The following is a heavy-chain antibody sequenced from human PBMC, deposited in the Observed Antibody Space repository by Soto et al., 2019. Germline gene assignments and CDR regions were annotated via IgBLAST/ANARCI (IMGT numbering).Heavy chain of an antibody. D-gene: IGHD3-3*02. CDR1: GFTVSSHY. CDR2: IYSGGST. V-gene: IGHV3-53*01. Sequence: EVQLVESGGGLIQPGGSLRLSCAASGFTVSSHYMSWVRQAPGKGLEWVSVIYSGGSTYYADSVKGRFTISRDNSKNTLYLQMNSLRAEDTAVYYCARDRHFWSGYYDYWGQGTLVTVSS. CDR3: ARDRHFWSGYYDY. J-gene: IGHJ4*02.